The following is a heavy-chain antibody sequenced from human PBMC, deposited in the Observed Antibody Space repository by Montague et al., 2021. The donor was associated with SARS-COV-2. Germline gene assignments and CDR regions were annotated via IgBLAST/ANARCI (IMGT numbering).Heavy chain of an antibody. D-gene: IGHD3-22*01. CDR2: IYWDYDT. V-gene: IGHV2-5*02. CDR3: AHRRYESNGDAFDF. J-gene: IGHJ3*01. Sequence: PALVKPTQTLTLTCTFSGFSLVTSGEAVGWFRQPPGKAPEWLGLIYWDYDTRYSPPLKRRITITKDISKNEVVLTLTNMDPVDTATYYCAHRRYESNGDAFDFWGQGTVVIVSA. CDR1: GFSLVTSGEA.